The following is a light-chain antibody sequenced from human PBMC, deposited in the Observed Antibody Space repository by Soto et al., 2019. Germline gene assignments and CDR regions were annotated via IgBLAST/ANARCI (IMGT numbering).Light chain of an antibody. V-gene: IGKV3-15*01. CDR2: GAS. CDR3: QQYKNWPRT. CDR1: QSVSTN. J-gene: IGKJ1*01. Sequence: ETVMTQSAATLSVSPGERATLSCRTSQSVSTNLAWYQQKPGQAPRLLIYGASTRVTGIPARFSGSGSGTEFTLTISILQSEDFAVYYCQQYKNWPRTFGQGTKVEIK.